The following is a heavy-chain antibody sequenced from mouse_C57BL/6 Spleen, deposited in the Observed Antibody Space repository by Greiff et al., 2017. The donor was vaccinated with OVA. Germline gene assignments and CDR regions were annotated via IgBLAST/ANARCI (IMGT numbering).Heavy chain of an antibody. CDR1: GYAFSSYW. D-gene: IGHD6-2*01. J-gene: IGHJ2*01. V-gene: IGHV1-80*01. CDR2: IYPGDGDT. CDR3: ARSLGALDY. Sequence: VKLQESGAELVKPGASVKISCKASGYAFSSYWMNRVKQRPGKGLEWIGQIYPGDGDTNYNGKFKGKATLTADKSSSTAYMQLSSLTSEDSAVYFCARSLGALDYWGQGTTLTVSS.